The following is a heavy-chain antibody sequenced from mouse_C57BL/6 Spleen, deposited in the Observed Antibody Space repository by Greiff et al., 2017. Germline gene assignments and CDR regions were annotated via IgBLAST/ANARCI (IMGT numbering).Heavy chain of an antibody. Sequence: VQLQQSGAELVRPGTSVKMSCKASGYTFTNYWIGWAKQRPGHGLEWIGDIYPGGGYTNYNEKFKGKATLTADKSSSTAYMQFSSLTSEDSAIYYCARGYDWYFGVWGTGTTVTVSS. D-gene: IGHD2-2*01. CDR2: IYPGGGYT. CDR3: ARGYDWYFGV. J-gene: IGHJ1*03. CDR1: GYTFTNYW. V-gene: IGHV1-63*01.